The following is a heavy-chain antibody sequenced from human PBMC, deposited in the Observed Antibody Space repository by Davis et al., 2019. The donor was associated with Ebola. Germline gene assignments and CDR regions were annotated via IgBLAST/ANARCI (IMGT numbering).Heavy chain of an antibody. J-gene: IGHJ4*02. V-gene: IGHV3-9*01. CDR1: GFIVSDKY. D-gene: IGHD2-2*02. Sequence: GGSLRLSCAASGFIVSDKYMSWVRQAPGKGLEWVSGISWNSDSIVYADSVKGRFTISRDNAKNSLYLQMNSLRGEDTAFYYCAKGRTIPLALDFWGRGTLVTVSS. CDR3: AKGRTIPLALDF. CDR2: ISWNSDSI.